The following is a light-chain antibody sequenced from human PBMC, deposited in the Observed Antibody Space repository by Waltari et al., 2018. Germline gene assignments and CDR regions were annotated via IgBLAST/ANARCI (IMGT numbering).Light chain of an antibody. CDR1: QSVSSN. Sequence: EIVMTQSPATLSVSPGERATLSCRAGQSVSSNLAWYQQKPGQAPRLLIYGASTRATGIPARFSGSGSGTEFTLTISSLQSEDFAVYYCQQYNNWPVYTFGQGTKREIK. V-gene: IGKV3-15*01. J-gene: IGKJ2*01. CDR2: GAS. CDR3: QQYNNWPVYT.